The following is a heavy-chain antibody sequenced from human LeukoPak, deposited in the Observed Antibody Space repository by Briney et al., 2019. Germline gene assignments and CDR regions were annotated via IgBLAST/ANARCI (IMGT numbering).Heavy chain of an antibody. D-gene: IGHD4-23*01. Sequence: SETLSLTCTVSGVSINSTTYYWGWIRQPPGKGLEWIVSIYYSDSTYYNPSLKRRVTISVNTSNNQFSLKLSSVTAADTAVYYCARRHDGGYCYFVLWGHGTLVTVSS. CDR1: GVSINSTTYY. CDR3: ARRHDGGYCYFVL. V-gene: IGHV4-39*01. CDR2: IYYSDST. J-gene: IGHJ2*01.